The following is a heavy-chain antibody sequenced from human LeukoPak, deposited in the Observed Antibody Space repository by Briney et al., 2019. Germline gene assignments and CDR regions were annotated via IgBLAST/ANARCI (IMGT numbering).Heavy chain of an antibody. V-gene: IGHV2-5*01. CDR3: AHLNSSALQYREWFFDY. J-gene: IGHJ4*02. CDR2: IFLNGDK. Sequence: SGPTLVKPTQTLTLTCSISGMSLTTTEVILGWIRQPPGKALEWLALIFLNGDKRYSPSLKSRLSITEDTSKNHMVLTMANMVPVDTATYYCAHLNSSALQYREWFFDYWGQGALVTVSS. CDR1: GMSLTTTEVI. D-gene: IGHD6-19*01.